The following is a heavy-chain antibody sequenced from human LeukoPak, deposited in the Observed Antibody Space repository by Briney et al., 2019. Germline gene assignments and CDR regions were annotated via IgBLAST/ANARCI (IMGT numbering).Heavy chain of an antibody. CDR1: GYTFTSYD. J-gene: IGHJ4*02. D-gene: IGHD6-13*01. CDR2: MNPNSGNT. Sequence: GASVKVSCKASGYTFTSYDINWVRQATGQGLEWMGWMNPNSGNTGYAQKLQGRVTLTTDTSTSTAYMELRSLRSDDTAVYFCARGSRCSSWSDFDYWGQGTLVTVSS. CDR3: ARGSRCSSWSDFDY. V-gene: IGHV1-8*02.